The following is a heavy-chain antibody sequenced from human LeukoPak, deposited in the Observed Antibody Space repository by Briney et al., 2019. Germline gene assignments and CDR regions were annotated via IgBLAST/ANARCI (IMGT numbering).Heavy chain of an antibody. Sequence: SETLSLTCAVYGGSFSGYYWSWIRQPPGKGLEWIGEINHSGSTNYNPSLKSRVTISVDTSKNQFSLKLSSVTAADTAVYYCARGGGNNRTVDFDYWGQGTLVTVSS. D-gene: IGHD1-14*01. J-gene: IGHJ4*02. CDR3: ARGGGNNRTVDFDY. CDR2: INHSGST. CDR1: GGSFSGYY. V-gene: IGHV4-34*01.